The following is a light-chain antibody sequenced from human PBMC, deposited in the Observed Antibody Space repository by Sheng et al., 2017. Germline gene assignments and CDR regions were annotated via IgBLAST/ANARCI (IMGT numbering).Light chain of an antibody. J-gene: IGLJ2*01. CDR2: EVS. CDR3: SSYADNNSFRVV. CDR1: SSDVGGYNY. V-gene: IGLV2-8*01. Sequence: QSALTLPPSASGSPGQSVTISCTGTSSDVGGYNYVSWYQQHPGKAPKLMIYEVSKRPSGVPDRFSGSKSGNTASLTVSGLQAEDEADYYCSSYADNNSFRVVFGGGTKLTVL.